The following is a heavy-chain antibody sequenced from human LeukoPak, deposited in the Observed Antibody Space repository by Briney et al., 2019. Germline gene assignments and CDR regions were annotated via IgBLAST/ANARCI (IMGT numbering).Heavy chain of an antibody. CDR2: INHSGST. CDR3: ASEYPRYYGMDV. D-gene: IGHD6-6*01. CDR1: GGSFSGYY. V-gene: IGHV4-34*01. Sequence: SETLSLTCAVYGGSFSGYYWSWIRQPPGKGLEWIGEINHSGSTNYNPSLKSRVTISVDRSKNQFSLKLSSVTAADTAVYYCASEYPRYYGMDVWGQGTTVTVSS. J-gene: IGHJ6*02.